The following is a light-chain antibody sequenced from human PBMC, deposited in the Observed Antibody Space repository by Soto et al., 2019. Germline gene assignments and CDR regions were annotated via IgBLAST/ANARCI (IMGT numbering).Light chain of an antibody. CDR1: SSNIGSQY. Sequence: QSVLTQPTSASGTPGQSITISCSGSSSNIGSQYVYWYQQLPGTAPTVVIYKNNERPSGVPDRFSGSKSGTSASLAISGLRSEDEADYYCAAWDDSLSGRVFGGGTKVTVL. J-gene: IGLJ3*02. CDR3: AAWDDSLSGRV. CDR2: KNN. V-gene: IGLV1-47*01.